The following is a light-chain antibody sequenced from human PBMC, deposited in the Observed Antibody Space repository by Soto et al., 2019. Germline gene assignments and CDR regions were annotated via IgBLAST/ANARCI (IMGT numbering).Light chain of an antibody. CDR2: AAI. V-gene: IGKV1-16*02. CDR3: QQYSSFPWT. J-gene: IGKJ1*01. Sequence: DIQMTQSPSSLSASVGDRVTITCRASQGIRNYLAWFQQKPGKAPKSLIYAAISLQSGVPPKFSGSGSGTDFTLTISSLQPEDFAIYYCQQYSSFPWTFGQGTQVEIK. CDR1: QGIRNY.